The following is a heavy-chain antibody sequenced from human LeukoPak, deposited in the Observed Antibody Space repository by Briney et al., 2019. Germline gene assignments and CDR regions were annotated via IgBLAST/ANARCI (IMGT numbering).Heavy chain of an antibody. CDR1: GFTFSRYE. Sequence: QSGGSLRLSCAASGFTFSRYEMHWVRQATGKGLEWVSGIGTSGDTYYGGSVKGRFTISRENAKNSLYLQMNNLGARDTAVYYCARDDSQGDAAFDIWGHGTMVTVSS. J-gene: IGHJ3*02. V-gene: IGHV3-13*01. CDR2: IGTSGDT. CDR3: ARDDSQGDAAFDI. D-gene: IGHD3-22*01.